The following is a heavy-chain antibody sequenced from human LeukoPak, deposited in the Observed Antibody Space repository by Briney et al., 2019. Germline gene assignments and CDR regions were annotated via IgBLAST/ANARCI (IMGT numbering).Heavy chain of an antibody. CDR2: ISGSGGGT. D-gene: IGHD5-18*01. Sequence: LTGGSLRLSCAASGFTFTSFGMSWVRQAPGKGLEWVSTISGSGGGTYYADSVKGRFTISRDNSKNTLYLQMNTLRAEDTAVYYCAKASRFGYSYGPREYFYYMDVWGKGTTVTISS. CDR3: AKASRFGYSYGPREYFYYMDV. CDR1: GFTFTSFG. V-gene: IGHV3-23*01. J-gene: IGHJ6*03.